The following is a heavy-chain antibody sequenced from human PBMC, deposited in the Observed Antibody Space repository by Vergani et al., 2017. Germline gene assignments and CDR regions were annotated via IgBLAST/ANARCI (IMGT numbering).Heavy chain of an antibody. CDR2: INTNGDYT. Sequence: EVQLLESGGDLVQPGGSLRLSCAASGFSFTTYAMSWVRQAPGKGLEWVSTINTNGDYTRYGDSVKGRFTISRDNSKSTLYLQMNSLRAEDTAIYYCARDLYCSGGSCYSFDYWGQGTLVTVSS. D-gene: IGHD2-15*01. CDR1: GFSFTTYA. CDR3: ARDLYCSGGSCYSFDY. V-gene: IGHV3-23*01. J-gene: IGHJ4*02.